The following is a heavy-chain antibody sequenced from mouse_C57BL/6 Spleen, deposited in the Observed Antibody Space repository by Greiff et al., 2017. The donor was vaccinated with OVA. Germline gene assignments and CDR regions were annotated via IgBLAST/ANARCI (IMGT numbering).Heavy chain of an antibody. CDR1: GYTFTSYW. Sequence: QVQLKQPGAELVKPGASVKLSCKASGYTFTSYWMHWVKQRPGRGLEWIGRIDPNSGGTKYNEKFKSKATLTVDKPSSTAYMQLSSLTCEDSAVYYCAREGYYGSSYAMDYWGQGTSVTVSS. CDR2: IDPNSGGT. CDR3: AREGYYGSSYAMDY. J-gene: IGHJ4*01. V-gene: IGHV1-72*01. D-gene: IGHD1-1*01.